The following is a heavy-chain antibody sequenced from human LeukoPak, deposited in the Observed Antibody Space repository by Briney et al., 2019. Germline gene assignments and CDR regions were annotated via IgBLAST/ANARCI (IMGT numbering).Heavy chain of an antibody. CDR2: IKQDGSEK. CDR1: GFTFSSYW. J-gene: IGHJ3*02. V-gene: IGHV3-7*01. D-gene: IGHD3-3*01. CDR3: ARDLASKKYYDFWSGYYTDAFDI. Sequence: GGALKLSLAASGFTFSSYWMSWGPQAPGKGPELVANIKQDGSEKYYVDSVKGRFTISRDNAKNSLYLQMNSLRAEDTAVYYCARDLASKKYYDFWSGYYTDAFDIWGQGTMVTVSS.